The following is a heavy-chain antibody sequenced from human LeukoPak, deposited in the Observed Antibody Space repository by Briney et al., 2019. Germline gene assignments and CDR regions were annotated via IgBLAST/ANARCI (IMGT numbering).Heavy chain of an antibody. D-gene: IGHD2-2*02. CDR1: GFTFTNYA. CDR3: ARDLIVVVPAAIANAFDI. V-gene: IGHV3-30-3*01. Sequence: GRSLRLSCAASGFTFTNYAIHWVRQAPGKGLEWVAVISYDGSNKYYADSVKGRFTISRDNSKNTLYLQMNSLRAEDTAVYYCARDLIVVVPAAIANAFDIWGQGTMVTVSS. J-gene: IGHJ3*02. CDR2: ISYDGSNK.